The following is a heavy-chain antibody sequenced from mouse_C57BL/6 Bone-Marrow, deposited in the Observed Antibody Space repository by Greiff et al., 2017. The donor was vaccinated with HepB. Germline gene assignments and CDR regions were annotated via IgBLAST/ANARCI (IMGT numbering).Heavy chain of an antibody. Sequence: DVKLQEPVAELVRPGASVKLSCTASGFNFKNTYMHWVKQRPEQGLEWIGRIDPANGNTKYDPKFQGKATITVDTSSITAYLQLSSLTSEDTAIYYCARGKGTCVHFDVWGTGNTVTVSS. V-gene: IGHV14-3*01. CDR3: ARGKGTCVHFDV. D-gene: IGHD2-14*01. CDR2: IDPANGNT. CDR1: GFNFKNTY. J-gene: IGHJ1*03.